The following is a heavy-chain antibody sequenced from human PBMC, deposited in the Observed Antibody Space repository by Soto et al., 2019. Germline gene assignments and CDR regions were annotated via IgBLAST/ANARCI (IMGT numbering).Heavy chain of an antibody. CDR3: AKDRGVVRYYFDY. CDR1: GFTFDDYA. V-gene: IGHV3-23*04. CDR2: ISGSGGST. Sequence: EVQLVESGGGLVQPGRSLRLSCAASGFTFDDYAMHWVRQAPGKGLEWVSGISGSGGSTYYADSVKGRFTISRDNSKNTLYLQMNSLRAEDTAVYYCAKDRGVVRYYFDYWGQGTLVTVSS. D-gene: IGHD2-21*01. J-gene: IGHJ4*02.